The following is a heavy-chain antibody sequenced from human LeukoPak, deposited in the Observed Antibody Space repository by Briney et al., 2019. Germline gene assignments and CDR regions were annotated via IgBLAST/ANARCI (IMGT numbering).Heavy chain of an antibody. Sequence: PGGSLRLSCAASGFTFDEYGLSWVRQAPGKGLEWVANIKQDGSQKSYVDSVKGRFTISRDNANNLLYLQMNSLRAEDTAVYYCARESFAARWDWGQGTLVTVSS. CDR2: IKQDGSQK. CDR1: GFTFDEYG. V-gene: IGHV3-7*01. J-gene: IGHJ4*02. D-gene: IGHD6-6*01. CDR3: ARESFAARWD.